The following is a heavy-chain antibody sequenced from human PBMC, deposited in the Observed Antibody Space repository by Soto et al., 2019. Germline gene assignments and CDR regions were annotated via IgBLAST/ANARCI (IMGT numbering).Heavy chain of an antibody. D-gene: IGHD3-3*01. V-gene: IGHV3-74*03. CDR1: GFTFSTNW. CDR2: INSDGSST. CDR3: ARVAADSYDFWSGYFYYYGMDV. Sequence: PGGSLRLSCAASGFTFSTNWMHWVRQAPGKGLVWVSRINSDGSSTTYADSVKGRFTISRDNAKNTLYLQMSSLRAEDTAVYYCARVAADSYDFWSGYFYYYGMDVWGQGTTVTVSS. J-gene: IGHJ6*02.